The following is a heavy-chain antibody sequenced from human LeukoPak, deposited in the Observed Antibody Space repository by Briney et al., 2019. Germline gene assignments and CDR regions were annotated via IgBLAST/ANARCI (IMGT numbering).Heavy chain of an antibody. CDR2: INHSGST. CDR1: GGSISGYY. CDR3: ARAPLYCSGGSCYLDAFDI. J-gene: IGHJ3*02. Sequence: SETQSLTCAVYGGSISGYYWSWIRQPPGKGLEWIGEINHSGSTNYNPSLKSRVTISVDTSKNQFSLKLSSVTAADTAVYYCARAPLYCSGGSCYLDAFDIWGQGTMVTVSS. D-gene: IGHD2-15*01. V-gene: IGHV4-34*01.